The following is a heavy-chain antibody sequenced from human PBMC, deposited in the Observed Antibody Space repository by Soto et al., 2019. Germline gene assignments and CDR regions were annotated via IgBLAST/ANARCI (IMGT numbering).Heavy chain of an antibody. J-gene: IGHJ4*02. CDR2: IIPIFGTA. CDR3: ARGPPPYSSSYFDY. CDR1: GGTFSSYA. D-gene: IGHD6-13*01. Sequence: SVKVSCTASGGTFSSYAISCVRQAPGQGLEWMGGIIPIFGTANYAQKFQGRVTITADESTSTAYMELSSLRSEDTAVYYCARGPPPYSSSYFDYWGQGTLVTVSS. V-gene: IGHV1-69*13.